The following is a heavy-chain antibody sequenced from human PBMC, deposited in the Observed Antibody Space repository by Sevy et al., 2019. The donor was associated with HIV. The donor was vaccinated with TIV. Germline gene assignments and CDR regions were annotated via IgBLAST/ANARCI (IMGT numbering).Heavy chain of an antibody. CDR1: GFTFSTYW. CDR2: INSDGNYR. Sequence: GGSLRLSCAASGFTFSTYWMHWVRQAPGKGLVWVSRINSDGNYRSYVESVEGRFTISRDNARNTQFLQMSSLRVEDTAVYYCARESRGSLEGFDIWGQGTMVTVSS. CDR3: ARESRGSLEGFDI. J-gene: IGHJ3*02. V-gene: IGHV3-74*01. D-gene: IGHD1-26*01.